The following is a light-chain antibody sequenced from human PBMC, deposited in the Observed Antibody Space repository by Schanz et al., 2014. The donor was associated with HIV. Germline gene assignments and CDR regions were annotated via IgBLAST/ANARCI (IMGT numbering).Light chain of an antibody. V-gene: IGLV1-40*01. CDR2: GNS. CDR1: SSNIGAGYD. Sequence: QSVLTQPPSVSGAPGQRVTISCTGSSSNIGAGYDVHWYQQLPGTAPKLLIYGNSNRPSGVPDRFSGSKSGTSDSLAITGLQAGDEADYYCGAWDSGRRAVVFGGGTKLTVL. J-gene: IGLJ2*01. CDR3: GAWDSGRRAVV.